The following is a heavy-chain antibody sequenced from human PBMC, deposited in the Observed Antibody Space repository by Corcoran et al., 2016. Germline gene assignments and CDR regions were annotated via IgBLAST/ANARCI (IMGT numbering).Heavy chain of an antibody. J-gene: IGHJ3*02. D-gene: IGHD6-19*01. V-gene: IGHV3-43D*03. CDR2: ISWDGGST. CDR1: GFTFDDYA. Sequence: EVQLVESGGVVVQPGGSLRLSCAASGFTFDDYAMHWVRQAPGKGLEWVSLISWDGGSTYYADSVKGRFTISRDNSKNSLYLQMNSLRAEDTVLYYCAKDIRFIALAVIGSDACDIGGQVTMVTVSS. CDR3: AKDIRFIALAVIGSDACDI.